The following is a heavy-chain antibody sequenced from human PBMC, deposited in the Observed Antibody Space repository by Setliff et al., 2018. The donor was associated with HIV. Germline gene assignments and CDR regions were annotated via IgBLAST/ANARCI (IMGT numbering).Heavy chain of an antibody. CDR1: GDAFTDYY. D-gene: IGHD6-13*01. Sequence: ASVKVSCKASGDAFTDYYIHWVRQAPGQGLEWMGWINPNSGGTNYAQKFQGRVTMTRDTSISTAFMDLSRLRSDDTAVYYCARDPGYTSSWYGAFDIWGQGTMVTVSS. V-gene: IGHV1-2*02. CDR2: INPNSGGT. CDR3: ARDPGYTSSWYGAFDI. J-gene: IGHJ3*02.